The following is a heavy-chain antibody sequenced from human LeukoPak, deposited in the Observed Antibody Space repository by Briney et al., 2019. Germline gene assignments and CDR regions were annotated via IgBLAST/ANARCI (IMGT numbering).Heavy chain of an antibody. Sequence: SGPTLVKPTQTLTLTCTFSGFSLSTSGVGVGWIRQPPGKALEWLALIYWNDDKRYSPSLKSRLTITKDTSKNQVVLTMTNMDPVDTATYYCAHLPPTTVTLNTYFDYWGQGTLVTVSS. J-gene: IGHJ4*02. CDR1: GFSLSTSGVG. CDR3: AHLPPTTVTLNTYFDY. CDR2: IYWNDDK. V-gene: IGHV2-5*01. D-gene: IGHD4-17*01.